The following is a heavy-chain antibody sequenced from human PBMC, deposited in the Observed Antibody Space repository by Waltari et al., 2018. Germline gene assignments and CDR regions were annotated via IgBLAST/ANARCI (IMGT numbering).Heavy chain of an antibody. CDR2: IYTSGST. V-gene: IGHV4-61*02. Sequence: QVQLQESGPGLVKPSQTLSLTCTVSGGSISSGSYYWSWIRQPAGKGLEWIGRIYTSGSTNYNPSRKGRVTISVDTSKNQFSLKLSSVTAADTAVYYCAREIQLWSLYYYYYMDVWGKGTTVTVSS. D-gene: IGHD5-18*01. CDR1: GGSISSGSYY. CDR3: AREIQLWSLYYYYYMDV. J-gene: IGHJ6*03.